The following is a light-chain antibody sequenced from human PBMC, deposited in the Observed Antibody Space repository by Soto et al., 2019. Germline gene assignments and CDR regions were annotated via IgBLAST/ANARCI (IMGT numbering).Light chain of an antibody. CDR1: QSVSSY. CDR2: DAS. J-gene: IGKJ1*01. V-gene: IGKV3-20*01. CDR3: QQYGSSPTWT. Sequence: EIVLTQSPATLSLSPGERAPLSGRASQSVSSYLAWYQQKPGQAPRLLIYDASNRATGIPARFSGSGSETDFTLTINRLEPEDLAVYYCQQYGSSPTWTFGQGNKVDIK.